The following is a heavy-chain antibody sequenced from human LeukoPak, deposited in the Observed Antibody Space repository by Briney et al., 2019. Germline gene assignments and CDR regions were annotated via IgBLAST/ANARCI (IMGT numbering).Heavy chain of an antibody. CDR3: ARDQGFGSSSFDY. V-gene: IGHV3-33*01. J-gene: IGHJ4*02. CDR1: GFTFSSYG. CDR2: IWYDGSNK. Sequence: PGGSLRLSCAASGFTFSSYGLHWVRQAPGKGLEWVAVIWYDGSNKYYADSVKGRFTISRDNSKNTLYLQMNSLRAEDTAVYYCARDQGFGSSSFDYWGRGTLVTVS. D-gene: IGHD6-13*01.